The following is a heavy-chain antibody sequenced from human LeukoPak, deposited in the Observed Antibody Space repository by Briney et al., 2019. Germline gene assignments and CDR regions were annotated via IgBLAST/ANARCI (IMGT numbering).Heavy chain of an antibody. J-gene: IGHJ4*02. CDR3: AKDALRTAYYYGSGSHPYYFDY. V-gene: IGHV3-11*01. CDR2: ISSSGSDI. CDR1: GFTFSDYY. Sequence: GGSLRLSCAASGFTFSDYYMSWIRQAPGKGLEWVSYISSSGSDISYADSVKGRFTISRDNAKNSLYLQMNSLRAEDTAVYYCAKDALRTAYYYGSGSHPYYFDYWGQGTLVTVSS. D-gene: IGHD3-10*01.